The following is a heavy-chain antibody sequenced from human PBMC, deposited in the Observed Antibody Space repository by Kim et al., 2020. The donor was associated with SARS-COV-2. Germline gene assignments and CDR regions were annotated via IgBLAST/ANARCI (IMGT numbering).Heavy chain of an antibody. J-gene: IGHJ6*03. CDR3: ARHRGYYYYYMDV. Sequence: YTPSLQGQVTISADKSLSTAYLEWSSLTASDTAMYYCARHRGYYYYYMDVWGKGTTVTVSS. D-gene: IGHD3-10*01. V-gene: IGHV5-51*01.